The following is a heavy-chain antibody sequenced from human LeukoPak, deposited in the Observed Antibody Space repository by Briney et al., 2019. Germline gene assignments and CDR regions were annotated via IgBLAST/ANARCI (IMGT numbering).Heavy chain of an antibody. CDR1: GLTLSSFW. V-gene: IGHV3-74*01. CDR2: IDGDGSGT. CDR3: ATGFDY. J-gene: IGHJ4*02. Sequence: GGSLRLSCAASGLTLSSFWMHWVRQAPGKGLEWVSRIDGDGSGTSYADSVKGRFTISRDTAKSTVYLQMNSLRAEDTAVDYCATGFDYWGQGTLVTVSS.